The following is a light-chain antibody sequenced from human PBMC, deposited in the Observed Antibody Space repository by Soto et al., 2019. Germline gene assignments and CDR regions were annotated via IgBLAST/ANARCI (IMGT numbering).Light chain of an antibody. V-gene: IGLV2-11*01. CDR2: DVS. CDR1: SSDVGGYNY. CDR3: CSYAGSPV. Sequence: ALTQPRSGSGSPGQSVTISCTGTSSDVGGYNYVSWYQQHPGKAPKLMIYDVSKRPSGVPDRFSGSKSGNTASLTISGLQTEDEADYYCCSYAGSPVFGTGTKVTVL. J-gene: IGLJ1*01.